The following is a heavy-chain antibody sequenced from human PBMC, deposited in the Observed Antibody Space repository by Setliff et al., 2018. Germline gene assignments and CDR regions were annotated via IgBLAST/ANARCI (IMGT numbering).Heavy chain of an antibody. CDR3: ARVPRFTDTRNAFDI. D-gene: IGHD5-18*01. CDR2: IYYSGNN. J-gene: IGHJ3*02. Sequence: PSETLSLTCTVSGGSISSSSYYWGWISQPPGKGLEWIGCIYYSGNNYYNPSLKSRVTIAVDTSKNQFSLKLSSVTAADTAVYYCARVPRFTDTRNAFDIWGQGTMGTVSS. CDR1: GGSISSSSYY. V-gene: IGHV4-31*03.